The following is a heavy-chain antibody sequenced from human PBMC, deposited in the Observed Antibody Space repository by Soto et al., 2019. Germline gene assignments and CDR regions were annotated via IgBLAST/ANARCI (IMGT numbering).Heavy chain of an antibody. CDR2: MTSDGRTT. CDR3: ATAEVDY. J-gene: IGHJ4*02. V-gene: IGHV3-74*01. Sequence: GGSLRLSCAASGFAFGNSWMHWVRQPPGKGPEWVSRMTSDGRTTQYADSVKGRFTVSRDNAKNTLYLQMNSLRAEDTAVYYCATAEVDYWGPGILVTVSS. CDR1: GFAFGNSW.